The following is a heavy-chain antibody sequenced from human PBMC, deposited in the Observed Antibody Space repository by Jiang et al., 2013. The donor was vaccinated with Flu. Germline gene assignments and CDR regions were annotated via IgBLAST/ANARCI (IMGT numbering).Heavy chain of an antibody. J-gene: IGHJ4*02. CDR2: IYYSGTT. V-gene: IGHV4-59*08. CDR3: ARHRYGDNFFRD. CDR1: GGSFNIYY. D-gene: IGHD4-17*01. Sequence: PGLVKPSETLSLTCAVSGGSFNIYYWSWIRQSPGKGLEWIGYIYYSGTTYYNPSLKSRVTMSVDTSRRQFFLKLTSVTAADTAVYFCARHRYGDNFFRDWGQGTLVTVSS.